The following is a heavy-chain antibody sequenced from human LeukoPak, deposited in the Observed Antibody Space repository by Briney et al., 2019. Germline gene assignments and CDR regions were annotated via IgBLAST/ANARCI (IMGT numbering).Heavy chain of an antibody. D-gene: IGHD6-13*01. CDR3: ARVSSSWYRVLDY. J-gene: IGHJ4*02. CDR2: IYYSGST. CDR1: GGSISSYY. Sequence: KPSETLSLTCTVSGGSISSYYWSWIRQPPGKGLEWIGYIYYSGSTNYNPSLKSRVTISVDTSKNQFSLKLSSVTAADTAVYYCARVSSSWYRVLDYRGQGTLVTVSS. V-gene: IGHV4-59*01.